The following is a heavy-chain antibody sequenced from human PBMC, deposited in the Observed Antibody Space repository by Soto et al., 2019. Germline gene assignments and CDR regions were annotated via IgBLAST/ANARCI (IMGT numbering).Heavy chain of an antibody. Sequence: ASVKVSCKASGYTFTGYYVHWVRQAPGQGLEWMGWINPNSGGTNYAQKFQGWVTMTRDTSINTAYMEVNRLRDDGTAVYYCARDRSQYSNTYYFDYWGQGTPVTVSS. V-gene: IGHV1-2*04. J-gene: IGHJ4*02. CDR3: ARDRSQYSNTYYFDY. CDR2: INPNSGGT. CDR1: GYTFTGYY. D-gene: IGHD4-4*01.